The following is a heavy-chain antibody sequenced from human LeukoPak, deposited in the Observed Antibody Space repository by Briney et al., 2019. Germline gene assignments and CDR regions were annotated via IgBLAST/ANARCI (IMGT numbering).Heavy chain of an antibody. J-gene: IGHJ4*02. Sequence: GGSPRLSCAASGFTFSNYAMNWVRQAPGKGLEWISGIGGSGTGTFYADSVKGRFTISRDNSKNTLFLQMTSLRAEDTAIYYCAKDSDTPGYFDYWAQGTPVTVSS. CDR2: IGGSGTGT. CDR1: GFTFSNYA. CDR3: AKDSDTPGYFDY. D-gene: IGHD2-2*02. V-gene: IGHV3-23*01.